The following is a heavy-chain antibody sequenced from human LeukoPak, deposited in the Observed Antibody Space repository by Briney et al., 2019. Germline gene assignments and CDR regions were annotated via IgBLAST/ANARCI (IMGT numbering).Heavy chain of an antibody. CDR2: ISSNGGST. Sequence: PGGSLRLSCAASGFTFSSYAMHWVRQAPGKGLEYVSAISSNGGSTYYANSVKGRFTISRDNSKNTLYLQMGSLRAEDMAVYYCARSYQLLYHFDYWGQGTLVTVSS. CDR3: ARSYQLLYHFDY. CDR1: GFTFSSYA. J-gene: IGHJ4*02. D-gene: IGHD2-2*01. V-gene: IGHV3-64*01.